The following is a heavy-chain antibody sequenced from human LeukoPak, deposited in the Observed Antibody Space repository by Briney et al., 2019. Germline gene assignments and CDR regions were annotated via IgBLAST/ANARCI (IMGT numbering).Heavy chain of an antibody. V-gene: IGHV4-34*01. D-gene: IGHD3-10*01. J-gene: IGHJ4*02. CDR3: ARGGRAVLLWFGENYFDY. CDR2: INHSGST. Sequence: SETLSLTCAVYGGSFSGYYWSWIRQPPGKGLEWIGEINHSGSTNYNPSLKSRVTISVDTSKNQFSLKLSSVTAADTAVYYCARGGRAVLLWFGENYFDYWGQGTLVTVSS. CDR1: GGSFSGYY.